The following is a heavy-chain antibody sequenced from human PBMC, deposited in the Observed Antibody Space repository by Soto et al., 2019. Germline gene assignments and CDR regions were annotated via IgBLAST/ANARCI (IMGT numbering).Heavy chain of an antibody. CDR3: ARVWGGAFDI. Sequence: SETQSLTCTVSGGSISSYYWSWIRQPPGKGLEWIGYIYYSGSTNYNPSLKSRVTISVDTSKNQFSLKLSSVTAADTAVYYCARVWGGAFDIWGQGTMVTVS. J-gene: IGHJ3*02. D-gene: IGHD3-10*01. CDR2: IYYSGST. V-gene: IGHV4-59*01. CDR1: GGSISSYY.